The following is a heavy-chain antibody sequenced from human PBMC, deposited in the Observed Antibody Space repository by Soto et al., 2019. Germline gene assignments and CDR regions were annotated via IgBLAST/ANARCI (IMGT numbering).Heavy chain of an antibody. CDR1: RFTFSDYA. J-gene: IGHJ4*02. CDR2: VSHDGRNT. Sequence: SLRLSFAASRFTFSDYAIHWVLQSPFKGLEWVAVVSHDGRNTHYADSVKGRFTISRDSSKNTVSLEMTSLRAEDTAVYYCAKGGRQWLVTSDFNYWGQGALVTVSS. V-gene: IGHV3-30*18. CDR3: AKGGRQWLVTSDFNY. D-gene: IGHD6-19*01.